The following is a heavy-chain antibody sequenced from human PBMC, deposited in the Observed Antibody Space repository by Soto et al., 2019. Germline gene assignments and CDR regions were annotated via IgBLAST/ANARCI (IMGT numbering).Heavy chain of an antibody. Sequence: SVKVSCEASVGSFTNHAISWVRQAPGQGLEWMGVIIPILGTIKYAQKFQGRVRITADESTSTAYMDLSSLTFEDTAVYYCARPKTYYYDSDTYYLNGFDYWGQGTRVTV. J-gene: IGHJ4*02. D-gene: IGHD3-22*01. CDR3: ARPKTYYYDSDTYYLNGFDY. V-gene: IGHV1-69*13. CDR1: VGSFTNHA. CDR2: IIPILGTI.